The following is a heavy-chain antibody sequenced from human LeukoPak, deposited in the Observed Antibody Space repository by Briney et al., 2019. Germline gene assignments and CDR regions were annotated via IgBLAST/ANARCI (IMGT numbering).Heavy chain of an antibody. V-gene: IGHV3-33*06. CDR1: GSTFSSYG. J-gene: IGHJ4*02. Sequence: GGSLRLSCAASGSTFSSYGMHWARQAPGKGLEWVAVIWDDGSSKYYGDSVKGRFTISRDNSKNTLYLQMNSLRAEDTAVYYCAKPTRGSGSFLIDFWGQGTLVTVSS. CDR2: IWDDGSSK. D-gene: IGHD1-26*01. CDR3: AKPTRGSGSFLIDF.